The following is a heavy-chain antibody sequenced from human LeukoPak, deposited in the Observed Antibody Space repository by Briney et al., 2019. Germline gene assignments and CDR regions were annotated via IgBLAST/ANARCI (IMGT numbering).Heavy chain of an antibody. CDR3: AKDIAQLQIFYQYMDV. D-gene: IGHD4-11*01. CDR1: GYTFTNYYG. J-gene: IGHJ6*03. V-gene: IGHV1-18*01. Sequence: ASVKVSCKTSGYTFTNYYGVTWVRQAPGQGLEWTGWISPDNGDTHYAQNFQGRVTLTTDTSTSTAYMELRSLRFDDTAVYYCAKDIAQLQIFYQYMDVWGRGTTVTVSS. CDR2: ISPDNGDT.